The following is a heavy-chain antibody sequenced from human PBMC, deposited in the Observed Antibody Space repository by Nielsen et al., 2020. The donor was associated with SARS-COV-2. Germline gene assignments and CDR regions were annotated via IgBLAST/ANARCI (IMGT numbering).Heavy chain of an antibody. CDR3: ARDYDILTGSQGYYWFDP. Sequence: WVRQAPGQGLEWMAMINPNGGSTTYPQKFQGRVTMTRDTSTSTVYMELSSLRSEDTAVYYCARDYDILTGSQGYYWFDPWGQGTLVTVSS. V-gene: IGHV1-46*01. D-gene: IGHD3-9*01. CDR2: INPNGGST. J-gene: IGHJ5*02.